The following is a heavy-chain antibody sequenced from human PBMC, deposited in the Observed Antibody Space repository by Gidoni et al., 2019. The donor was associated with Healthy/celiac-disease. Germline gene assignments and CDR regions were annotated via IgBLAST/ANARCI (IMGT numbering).Heavy chain of an antibody. CDR1: GFTFSSYS. D-gene: IGHD3-10*01. J-gene: IGHJ4*02. V-gene: IGHV3-21*01. Sequence: EVQLVESGGGLVKSGGPLRPSCAAPGFTFSSYSMNWVRQAPGKGREWVSSISSSSSYIYYADSVKGRFTISRDNAKNSLYLQMNSLRAENTAVYYCSLWFGDLPLGYWGQGTLVTVSS. CDR2: ISSSSSYI. CDR3: SLWFGDLPLGY.